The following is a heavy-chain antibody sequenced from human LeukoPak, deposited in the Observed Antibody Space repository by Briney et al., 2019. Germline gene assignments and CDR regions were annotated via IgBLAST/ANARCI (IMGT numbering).Heavy chain of an antibody. CDR1: GYSFTTYW. CDR2: VYPGDSDT. Sequence: GESLKISCQGSGYSFTTYWIGWVRQMPGKGLEWMGIVYPGDSDTRYSPSFQGQVTISADKSISTAYLQWSSLKASDTAMYYCARFYGSGTYYMRPFDSWGQGTLVTVSS. J-gene: IGHJ5*01. CDR3: ARFYGSGTYYMRPFDS. V-gene: IGHV5-51*01. D-gene: IGHD3-10*01.